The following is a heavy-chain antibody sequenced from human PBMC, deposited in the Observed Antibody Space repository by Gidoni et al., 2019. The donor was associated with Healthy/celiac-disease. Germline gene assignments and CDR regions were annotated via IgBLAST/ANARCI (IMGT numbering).Heavy chain of an antibody. D-gene: IGHD2-15*01. CDR3: ARLGYCSGGSCYSDYNWFDP. V-gene: IGHV4-4*02. Sequence: QVQLQESGPGLVKPSGTLSLTCAVSGGSISRSNWWSWVRQPPGKGLEWIGEIYHSGSTNYNPSLKSRVTISVDKSKNQFSLKLSSVTAADTAVYYCARLGYCSGGSCYSDYNWFDPWGQGTLVTVSS. J-gene: IGHJ5*02. CDR2: IYHSGST. CDR1: GGSISRSNW.